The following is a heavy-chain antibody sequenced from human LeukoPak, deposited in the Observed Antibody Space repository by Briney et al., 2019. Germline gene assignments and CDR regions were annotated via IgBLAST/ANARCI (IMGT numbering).Heavy chain of an antibody. CDR1: GGSISSYY. J-gene: IGHJ5*02. D-gene: IGHD1-26*01. Sequence: SETLSLTCTVSGGSISSYYWSWIRQPPGKGLEWIGYIYYSGSTNYNPSLKSRVTISVDTSKNQFSLKLSSVTAADTAVYYCARLGTLVGATTVDPWGQGNLVTVSS. CDR3: ARLGTLVGATTVDP. V-gene: IGHV4-59*08. CDR2: IYYSGST.